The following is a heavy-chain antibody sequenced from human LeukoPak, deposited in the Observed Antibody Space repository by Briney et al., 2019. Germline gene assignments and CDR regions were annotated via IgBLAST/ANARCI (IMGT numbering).Heavy chain of an antibody. J-gene: IGHJ6*03. V-gene: IGHV4-59*02. CDR3: AARTPCFIYYYGGADYYYYMDV. Sequence: PSETLSLTCTVSGGSGSSDSWSWIRQPPGQGLEWIGYISYSGSTSYNPSLKSRVTISVDPSKSQLSLKLRSVTAADTAVYYCAARTPCFIYYYGGADYYYYMDVWGKGTTVIVS. CDR2: ISYSGST. CDR1: GGSGSSDS. D-gene: IGHD3-10*01.